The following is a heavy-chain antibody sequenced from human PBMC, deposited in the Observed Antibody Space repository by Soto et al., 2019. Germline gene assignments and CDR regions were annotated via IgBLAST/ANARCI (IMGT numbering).Heavy chain of an antibody. CDR3: ARRGKHPNWLDP. J-gene: IGHJ5*02. CDR1: GGSFSGYY. D-gene: IGHD3-10*01. V-gene: IGHV4-34*01. Sequence: KASETLSLTCAVYGGSFSGYYWSWIRQPPGKGLEWIGEINHSGSTNYNPSLKSRVTISVDTSKNQFSLKLSSVTAADTAVYYCARRGKHPNWLDPWGQGTLVTVSS. CDR2: INHSGST.